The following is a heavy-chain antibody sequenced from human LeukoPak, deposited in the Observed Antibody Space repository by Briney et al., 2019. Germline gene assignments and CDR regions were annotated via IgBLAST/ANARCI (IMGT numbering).Heavy chain of an antibody. J-gene: IGHJ4*02. Sequence: GGSLRLSCAASGFTFSTYAMHWVRQAPGKGLEWVAVISYDGSNKYYADSVKGRFTISRDNSKNTLYLQMNSLRAEDTAVYYCAKGYFDWLPPFDYWGQGTLVTVSS. D-gene: IGHD3-9*01. CDR3: AKGYFDWLPPFDY. CDR2: ISYDGSNK. CDR1: GFTFSTYA. V-gene: IGHV3-30*04.